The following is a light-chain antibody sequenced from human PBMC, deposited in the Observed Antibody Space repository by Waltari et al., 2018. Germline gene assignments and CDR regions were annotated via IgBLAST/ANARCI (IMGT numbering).Light chain of an antibody. J-gene: IGKJ1*01. CDR1: QSVTSN. V-gene: IGKV3-15*01. CDR2: GAS. CDR3: QQYNDWPPWT. Sequence: EIVMTQSPASLSLSPGERATLSCRASQSVTSNLAWYQQKPGQAPRLLIYGASTRAAGIPVRFSGSGSGTEFPLTVSGLQSEDCAIYYCQQYNDWPPWTFGQGTKVEIK.